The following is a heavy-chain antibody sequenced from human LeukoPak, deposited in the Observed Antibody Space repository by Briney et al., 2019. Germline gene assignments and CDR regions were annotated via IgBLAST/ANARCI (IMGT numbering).Heavy chain of an antibody. CDR3: ARVHPSGREGYYYYGMDV. Sequence: PSETLSLTCTVSGGSISSYYWSWIRQPPGKGLEWIGYIYYSGSTNYNPSLKSRVTISVDTSKNQISLKLSSVTAADTAVYYCARVHPSGREGYYYYGMDVWGQGTTVTVSS. D-gene: IGHD1-26*01. CDR1: GGSISSYY. J-gene: IGHJ6*02. V-gene: IGHV4-59*01. CDR2: IYYSGST.